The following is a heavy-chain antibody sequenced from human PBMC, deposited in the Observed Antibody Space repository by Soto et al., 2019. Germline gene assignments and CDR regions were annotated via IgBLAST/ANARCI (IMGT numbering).Heavy chain of an antibody. CDR1: GFTFSGYW. CDR2: IKENGSEK. CDR3: VRGKGWLDP. Sequence: DVQLVESGGALVQPGGSLRLSCAASGFTFSGYWMSWVRQAPGKGLECVANIKENGSEKKYVDSVKGRFTISRDNAKNSLYLQMGSLRAEDTARYYCVRGKGWLDPWGQGTLVTVSS. V-gene: IGHV3-7*04. J-gene: IGHJ5*02.